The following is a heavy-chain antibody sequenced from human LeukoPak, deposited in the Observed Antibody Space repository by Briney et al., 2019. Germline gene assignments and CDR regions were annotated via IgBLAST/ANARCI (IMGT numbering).Heavy chain of an antibody. J-gene: IGHJ4*02. CDR1: GFTFDDYA. CDR3: AKDIDPHYDILTGYYGGIDY. D-gene: IGHD3-9*01. V-gene: IGHV3-9*01. CDR2: NSWHSGSI. Sequence: SLRLSCAASGFTFDDYAMHWVRQAPAKDLQWVSGNSWHSGSIGYADSVKGRFTISIDNAKNPLYLKMNTLTAEDTALYYCAKDIDPHYDILTGYYGGIDYWGQGTLVTVSS.